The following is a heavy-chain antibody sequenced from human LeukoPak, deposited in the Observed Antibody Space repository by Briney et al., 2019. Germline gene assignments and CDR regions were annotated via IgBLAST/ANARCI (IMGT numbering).Heavy chain of an antibody. CDR3: ARGMGAIFH. CDR2: IKQDGSEK. J-gene: IGHJ4*02. Sequence: PGGSLRLSCAASGFTFRSYWMSWVRQAQGKGLEWVANIKQDGSEKYYVDSVKGRITISRDNAKNSLHLQMNSLRDEDTAVYYCARGMGAIFHWGQGTLVTVSS. V-gene: IGHV3-7*04. CDR1: GFTFRSYW. D-gene: IGHD1-26*01.